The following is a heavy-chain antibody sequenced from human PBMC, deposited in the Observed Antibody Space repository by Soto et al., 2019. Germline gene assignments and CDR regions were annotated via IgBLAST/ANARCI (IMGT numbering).Heavy chain of an antibody. V-gene: IGHV1-18*01. CDR2: ISAYNGNT. CDR1: GYTFTSYG. CDR3: ARTEKYSSSWYLGDQLDY. D-gene: IGHD6-13*01. Sequence: QVQLVQSGAEVKKPGASVKVSCKASGYTFTSYGISWVRQAPGQGLEWMGWISAYNGNTNYAQKLQGRVTMTTDTSTSTVXMELRSLRSDDTAVYYCARTEKYSSSWYLGDQLDYWGQGTLVTVSS. J-gene: IGHJ4*02.